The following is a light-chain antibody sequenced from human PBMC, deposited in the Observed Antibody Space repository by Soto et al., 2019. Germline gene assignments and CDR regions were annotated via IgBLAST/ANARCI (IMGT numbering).Light chain of an antibody. Sequence: QSVLIQPASVSGSPGQSITISCTGTTSDVGGYNHVSWFQQHPGKVPKLMIYGVNNRPSGVSNRFSGSKSGNTASLTISGLQAEDEADYYCSSYTNTNTLVFGGGTKVTVL. CDR1: TSDVGGYNH. V-gene: IGLV2-14*01. CDR3: SSYTNTNTLV. CDR2: GVN. J-gene: IGLJ2*01.